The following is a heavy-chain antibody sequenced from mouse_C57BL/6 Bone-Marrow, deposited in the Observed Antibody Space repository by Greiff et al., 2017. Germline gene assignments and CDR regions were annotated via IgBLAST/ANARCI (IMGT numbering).Heavy chain of an antibody. CDR2: ISSGGSST. J-gene: IGHJ2*01. CDR3: ARHGIFDY. D-gene: IGHD4-1*01. CDR1: GFTFSGYG. Sequence: EVMLVESGGDLVKPGGSLKLSCAASGFTFSGYGMSWVRQTPDKRLEWVATISSGGSSTCYPDSVKGRFTSSRDNAKNTLYLRMSSLKSEDTARYYCARHGIFDYWGQGTTLTVSS. V-gene: IGHV5-6*01.